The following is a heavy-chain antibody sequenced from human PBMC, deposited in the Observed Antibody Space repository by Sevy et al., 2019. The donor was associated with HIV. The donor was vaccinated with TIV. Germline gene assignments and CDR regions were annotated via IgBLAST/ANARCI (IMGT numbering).Heavy chain of an antibody. J-gene: IGHJ3*02. Sequence: GSLRLSCAASGFTFSSYAMHWVRQAPGKGLEWVAVISYDGSNKYYADSVKGRFTISRDNSKNTLYLQMNSLRAEDTAVYYCARGLQTYYYDSSGPTIAFDIWGQGTMVTVSS. CDR2: ISYDGSNK. CDR1: GFTFSSYA. CDR3: ARGLQTYYYDSSGPTIAFDI. V-gene: IGHV3-30*04. D-gene: IGHD3-22*01.